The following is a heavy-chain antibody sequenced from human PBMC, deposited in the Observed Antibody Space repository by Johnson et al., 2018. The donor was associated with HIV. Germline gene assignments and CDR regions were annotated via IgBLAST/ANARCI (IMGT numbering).Heavy chain of an antibody. V-gene: IGHV3-9*01. CDR3: ARAQLLADDAFNN. Sequence: VQLVESGGGLAQPGRSLRLSCAASGFTFDDYAMHWVRQAPGKGLEWVSGISWNSGRIGYADSVKGRFTISRDNAKNSLYLQMNSLRAEDTAIYYCARAQLLADDAFNNWGQGTMVTVSS. CDR1: GFTFDDYA. J-gene: IGHJ3*02. D-gene: IGHD6-6*01. CDR2: ISWNSGRI.